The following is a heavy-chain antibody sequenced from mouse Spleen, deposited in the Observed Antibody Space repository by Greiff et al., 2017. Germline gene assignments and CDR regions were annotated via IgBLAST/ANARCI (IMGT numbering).Heavy chain of an antibody. CDR2: INPYNGGT. CDR3: ALYDYDGYFDY. CDR1: GYTFTDYY. J-gene: IGHJ2*01. Sequence: EVQLQQSGPVLVKPGASVKMSCKASGYTFTDYYMNWVKQSHGKSLEWIGVINPYNGGTSYNQKFKGKATLTVDKSSSTAYMELNSLTSEDSAVYYCALYDYDGYFDYWGQGTTLTVSS. V-gene: IGHV1-19*01. D-gene: IGHD2-4*01.